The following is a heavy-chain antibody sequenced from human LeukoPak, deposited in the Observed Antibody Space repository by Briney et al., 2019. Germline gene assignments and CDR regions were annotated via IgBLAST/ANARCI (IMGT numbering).Heavy chain of an antibody. V-gene: IGHV1-2*02. D-gene: IGHD3-10*01. Sequence: ASVKVSCKASVYTFTGYYMHWVRQAPGQGLEWMGWINPNSGGTNYAQKFQGRVTMTRDTSISTAYMELSRLRSDDTAVYYCARGSLIRSMVRGVSDYWGQGTLVTVSS. CDR2: INPNSGGT. CDR1: VYTFTGYY. J-gene: IGHJ4*02. CDR3: ARGSLIRSMVRGVSDY.